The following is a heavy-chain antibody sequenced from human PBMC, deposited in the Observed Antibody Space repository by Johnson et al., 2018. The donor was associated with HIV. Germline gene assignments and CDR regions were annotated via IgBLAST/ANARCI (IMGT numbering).Heavy chain of an antibody. CDR2: ISSSGSTI. CDR1: GFSFSDYY. D-gene: IGHD1/OR15-1a*01. Sequence: QVQLVESGGGVVQPGRSLRLSCAASGFSFSDYYMTWIRQAPGKGLEWVSYISSSGSTIYYADSVKGRFTISRDNAKNSLYLQVNSLRAEDTAVYYCARDLGNWDSPRSAFDIWGQGTMVTVSS. J-gene: IGHJ3*02. V-gene: IGHV3-11*04. CDR3: ARDLGNWDSPRSAFDI.